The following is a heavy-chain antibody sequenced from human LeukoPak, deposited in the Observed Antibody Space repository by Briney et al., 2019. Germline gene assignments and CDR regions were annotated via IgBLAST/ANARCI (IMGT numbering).Heavy chain of an antibody. CDR2: INAGNGNT. J-gene: IGHJ4*02. D-gene: IGHD3-10*01. CDR1: GYTFTSYA. CDR3: ARDNLRWFGEFNFDY. V-gene: IGHV1-3*01. Sequence: ASVKVSCKASGYTFTSYAMHWVRQAPGQRLEWMRWINAGNGNTKYSQKFQGRVTITRDTSASTAYMELSSLRSEDTAVYYCARDNLRWFGEFNFDYWGQGTLVTISS.